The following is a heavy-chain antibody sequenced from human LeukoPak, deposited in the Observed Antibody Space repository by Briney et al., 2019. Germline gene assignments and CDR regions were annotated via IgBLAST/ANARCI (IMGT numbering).Heavy chain of an antibody. CDR2: INDSGRI. J-gene: IGHJ6*03. D-gene: IGHD1-7*01. CDR1: GGSSSNYY. V-gene: IGHV4-34*01. Sequence: SETLPHTCPVYGGSSSNYYWSWIRPPPARGREWIGGINDSGRINYNPSLMSRVGVIVGTHKNRCSLRVTSVAATDRGGYGCVLRWNYGRNCYIAVWGSGAAVSVSS. CDR3: VLRWNYGRNCYIAV.